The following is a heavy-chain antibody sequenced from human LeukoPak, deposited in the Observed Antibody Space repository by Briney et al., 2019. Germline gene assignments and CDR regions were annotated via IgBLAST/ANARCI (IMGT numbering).Heavy chain of an antibody. CDR2: IYTSGST. Sequence: PPETLSLTCTVSGGSISSGSYYWSWIRQPAGKGLEWIGRIYTSGSTNYNPSLKSRVTISVDTSKNQFSLKLSSVTAADTAVYYCAREERSRHLLQFDYWGQGTLVTVSS. CDR3: AREERSRHLLQFDY. CDR1: GGSISSGSYY. D-gene: IGHD4-11*01. J-gene: IGHJ4*02. V-gene: IGHV4-61*02.